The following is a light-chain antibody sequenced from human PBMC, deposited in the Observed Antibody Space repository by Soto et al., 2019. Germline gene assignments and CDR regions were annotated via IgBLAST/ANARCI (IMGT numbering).Light chain of an antibody. CDR1: SSNIGNNA. Sequence: QSVLTQPPSVSEAPRQRVTISCSGSSSNIGNNAVNWYQQLQGKAPKLLIYYDDLLPSGVSDRFSGSKSGTSASPAISGLQSEDAGDYCCAAWDDRLNGLGFGGGTKLTV. V-gene: IGLV1-36*01. CDR3: AAWDDRLNGLG. CDR2: YDD. J-gene: IGLJ2*01.